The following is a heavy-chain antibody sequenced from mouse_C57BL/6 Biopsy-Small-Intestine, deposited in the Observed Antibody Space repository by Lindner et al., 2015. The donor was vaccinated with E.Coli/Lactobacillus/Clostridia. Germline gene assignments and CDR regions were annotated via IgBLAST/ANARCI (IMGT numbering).Heavy chain of an antibody. J-gene: IGHJ2*01. Sequence: SVKVVPARRSGVIFNNYAVNWVRQAPGQGLEWMGRIIPVLRFNKLRTEFPGQSHKLPRTSPRTWAYMELSSLRSEDTAIYYCAKMDTGISAFDYWGPG. V-gene: IGHV1-74*01. CDR3: AKMDTGISAFDY. CDR2: IIPVLRFN. D-gene: IGHD1-2*01. CDR1: GVIFNNYA.